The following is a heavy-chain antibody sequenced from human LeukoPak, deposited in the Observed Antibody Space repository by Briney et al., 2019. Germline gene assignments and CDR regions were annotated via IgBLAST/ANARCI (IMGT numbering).Heavy chain of an antibody. J-gene: IGHJ4*02. CDR3: TRYDFWSGYYSYY. D-gene: IGHD3-3*01. Sequence: PGGSLRLSCTASGFTFGDYAMSWVRQAPGKGLEWVGFIRSKAYGGTTEYAASVKGRFTISRDDSKSIAYLQMNSLKTEDTAVYYCTRYDFWSGYYSYYWGQGTLVTVSS. V-gene: IGHV3-49*04. CDR1: GFTFGDYA. CDR2: IRSKAYGGTT.